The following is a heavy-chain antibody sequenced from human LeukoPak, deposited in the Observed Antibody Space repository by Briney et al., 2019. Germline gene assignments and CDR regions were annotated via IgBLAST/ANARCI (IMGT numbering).Heavy chain of an antibody. V-gene: IGHV1-69*04. CDR3: ARTARGVTSWFDP. D-gene: IGHD3-10*01. J-gene: IGHJ5*02. CDR2: IIPILGIA. CDR1: GGTFSSYA. Sequence: PGSSVKVSCKASGGTFSSYAISWVRQAPGQGLEWMGRIIPILGIANYAQKFQGRVTVTADKSTSTAYMELSSLRSEDTAVYYCARTARGVTSWFDPWGQGTLVTVSS.